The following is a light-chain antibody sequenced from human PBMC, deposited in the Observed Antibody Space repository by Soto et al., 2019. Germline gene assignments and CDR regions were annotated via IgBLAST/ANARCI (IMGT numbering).Light chain of an antibody. CDR3: QQRSNWPS. V-gene: IGKV3-11*01. J-gene: IGKJ4*01. Sequence: EIVLTQSPATLSLSPGERASLSCRASQPVSTYLAWYQQKPGQAPRLLIYDASNRATGIPARFSGSGSGTDFTLNISSLEPEDFAVYYCQQRSNWPSFGGGTKVEI. CDR1: QPVSTY. CDR2: DAS.